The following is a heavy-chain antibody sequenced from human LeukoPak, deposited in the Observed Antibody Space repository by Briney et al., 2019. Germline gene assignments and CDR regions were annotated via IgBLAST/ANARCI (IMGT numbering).Heavy chain of an antibody. D-gene: IGHD3-3*01. CDR3: ARDQHYDFWSGYLGTYYYYGMDV. V-gene: IGHV3-33*01. J-gene: IGHJ6*02. CDR2: IWYDGSNK. CDR1: GFTFSSYG. Sequence: GGSLRLSCAASGFTFSSYGTHWVRQAPGKGLEWVAVIWYDGSNKYYADSVKGRFTISRDNSKNTLYLQMNSLRAEDTAVYYCARDQHYDFWSGYLGTYYYYGMDVWGQGTTVTVSS.